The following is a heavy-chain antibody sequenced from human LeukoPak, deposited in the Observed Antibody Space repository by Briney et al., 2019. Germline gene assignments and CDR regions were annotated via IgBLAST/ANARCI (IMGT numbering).Heavy chain of an antibody. CDR2: INHSGST. CDR1: GGSFSGYY. CDR3: ARGSIYFQH. J-gene: IGHJ1*01. Sequence: PSETLSLTCAVYGGSFSGYYWSWIRQPPGKGLEWIGEINHSGSTNYNPSLKSRVTIPVDTSKNQFSLKLSSVTAADTAVYYCARGSIYFQHWGQGTLVTVSS. V-gene: IGHV4-34*01.